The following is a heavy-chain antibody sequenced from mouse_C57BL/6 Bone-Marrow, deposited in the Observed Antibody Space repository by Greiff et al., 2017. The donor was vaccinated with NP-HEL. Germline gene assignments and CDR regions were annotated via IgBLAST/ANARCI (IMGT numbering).Heavy chain of an antibody. D-gene: IGHD1-1*01. CDR2: INPNNGGT. Sequence: EVQLQQSGPELVKPGASVKMSCKASGYTFTDYNMHWVKQSHGKSLEWIGYINPNNGGTSYNQKFKGKATLTVNKSSSTAYMELRSLTSEDSAVYYCARQERGTVVATDYFDYWGQGTTLTVSS. J-gene: IGHJ2*01. CDR3: ARQERGTVVATDYFDY. V-gene: IGHV1-22*01. CDR1: GYTFTDYN.